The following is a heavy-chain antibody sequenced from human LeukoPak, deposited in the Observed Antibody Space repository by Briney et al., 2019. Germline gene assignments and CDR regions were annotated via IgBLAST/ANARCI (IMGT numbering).Heavy chain of an antibody. CDR2: VYYTGST. Sequence: SETLSLTCTVSGDSISGSSYYWAWIRQPPGKGLEWIGSVYYTGSTYYMSSLKSRVTISADTSKNLFSLKVNSMTAADTAVYYCARHGPPMQRQFYDSWGQGILVTVSS. J-gene: IGHJ4*02. D-gene: IGHD5-24*01. V-gene: IGHV4-39*01. CDR3: ARHGPPMQRQFYDS. CDR1: GDSISGSSYY.